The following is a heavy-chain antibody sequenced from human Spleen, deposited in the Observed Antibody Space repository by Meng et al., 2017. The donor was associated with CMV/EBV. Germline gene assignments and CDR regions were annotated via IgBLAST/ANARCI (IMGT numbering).Heavy chain of an antibody. J-gene: IGHJ5*02. D-gene: IGHD3-3*01. CDR1: GGSISSTHW. CDR2: VYHSGST. V-gene: IGHV4-4*02. CDR3: ARFRVTSHRFDP. Sequence: SAVSGGSISSTHWWSWVRQPPGKGLEWIGEVYHSGSTNYNPSLGSRVSISLDTSKNHFSLKLTSVTAADTAVYYCARFRVTSHRFDPWGQGALVTVSS.